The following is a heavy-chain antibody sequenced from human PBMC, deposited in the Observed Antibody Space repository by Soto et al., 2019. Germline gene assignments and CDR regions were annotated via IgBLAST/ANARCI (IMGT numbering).Heavy chain of an antibody. J-gene: IGHJ3*02. CDR3: AKVPGYVWGSYRPPNDAFDI. Sequence: GGSLRLSCAASGFTFSSYAMSWVRQAPGKGLEWVSAISGSGGSTYYADSVKGRFTISRDNSKNTLYLQMNSLRAEDTAVYYCAKVPGYVWGSYRPPNDAFDIWGQGTMVTVSS. CDR1: GFTFSSYA. D-gene: IGHD3-16*02. CDR2: ISGSGGST. V-gene: IGHV3-23*01.